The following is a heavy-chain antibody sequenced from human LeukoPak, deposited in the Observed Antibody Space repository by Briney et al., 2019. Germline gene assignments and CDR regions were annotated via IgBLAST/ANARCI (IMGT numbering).Heavy chain of an antibody. D-gene: IGHD5-12*01. CDR2: IYDSGTT. Sequence: SETLSLTCTVSGDSTSSSTYYWDWIRQAPGKGLEWIGNIYDSGTTHYNPSLKSRVTISGHTSKNQFSLKLNSVTAADTAIYYCATHRRSGSGGSENAFEIWGQGTMVTVSS. CDR3: ATHRRSGSGGSENAFEI. V-gene: IGHV4-39*01. J-gene: IGHJ3*02. CDR1: GDSTSSSTYY.